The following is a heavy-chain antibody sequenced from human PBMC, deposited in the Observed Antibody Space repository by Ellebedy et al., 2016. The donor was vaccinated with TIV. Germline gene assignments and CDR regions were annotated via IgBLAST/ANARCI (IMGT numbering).Heavy chain of an antibody. CDR2: INPSGGST. J-gene: IGHJ4*02. CDR1: GYTFTSYY. V-gene: IGHV1-46*01. Sequence: AASVKVSCKASGYTFTSYYLHWVRQAPGQGLEWMGIINPSGGSTTYAQKFQGRVTMTSDTSTSTVYMELSGLGSEDTAVYYCARDRPDGYHHYFDYWGQGTLVTVSS. CDR3: ARDRPDGYHHYFDY. D-gene: IGHD5-24*01.